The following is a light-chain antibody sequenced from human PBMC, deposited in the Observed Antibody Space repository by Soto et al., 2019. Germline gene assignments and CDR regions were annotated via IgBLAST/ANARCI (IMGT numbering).Light chain of an antibody. CDR1: QNILSN. Sequence: EIVMTQSPATLSVSPGERATLSCRASQNILSNLAWYQQKRGQAPRLLIYGASTRATGIPARFSGSGSGTEFTLTITSLQSQDFDTYYCQQYNNWPITFGQGTRLEIK. J-gene: IGKJ5*01. CDR2: GAS. V-gene: IGKV3-15*01. CDR3: QQYNNWPIT.